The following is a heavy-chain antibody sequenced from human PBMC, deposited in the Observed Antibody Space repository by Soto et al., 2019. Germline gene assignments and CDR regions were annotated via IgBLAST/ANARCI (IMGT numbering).Heavy chain of an antibody. CDR1: GFIFDTYA. Sequence: EVHLLDSGGGLVQPGGSLTLSCVASGFIFDTYAMSWVRQAPGKGLEWVSAISGSGGTTYYADSVKGRLTISRDNSKNILYLQLNSLRVEDTAVYYCAKGRGRFNSGVQKTFDSWGQGTLVTVSS. J-gene: IGHJ4*02. CDR3: AKGRGRFNSGVQKTFDS. V-gene: IGHV3-23*01. D-gene: IGHD2-8*01. CDR2: ISGSGGTT.